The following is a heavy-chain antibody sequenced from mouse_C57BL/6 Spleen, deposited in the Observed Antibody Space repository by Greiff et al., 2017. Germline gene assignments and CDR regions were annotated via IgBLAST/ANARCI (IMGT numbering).Heavy chain of an antibody. CDR3: ARWLGRGGYYAMDY. V-gene: IGHV1-82*01. CDR2: IYPGDGDT. CDR1: GYAFSSSW. J-gene: IGHJ4*01. Sequence: QVQLQQSGPELVKPGASVKISCKASGYAFSSSWMNWVKQRPGKGLEWIGRIYPGDGDTNYNGKFKGKATLTADKSSSTAYMQLSSLTSEDSAVYFCARWLGRGGYYAMDYWGQGTSVTVSS. D-gene: IGHD4-1*01.